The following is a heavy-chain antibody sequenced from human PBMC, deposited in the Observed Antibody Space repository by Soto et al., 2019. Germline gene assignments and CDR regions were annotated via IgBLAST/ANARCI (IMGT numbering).Heavy chain of an antibody. Sequence: ASVKVSCKASGYTFTGYYMHWVRQAPGQGLEWMGWINPNSGGTNYAQKFQGWVTMTRDTSISTAYMELSRLRSDDTAVYYCARDRTPYSGSYYYYYYGMDVWGQGTTVPIPS. D-gene: IGHD1-26*01. CDR1: GYTFTGYY. J-gene: IGHJ6*02. CDR3: ARDRTPYSGSYYYYYYGMDV. CDR2: INPNSGGT. V-gene: IGHV1-2*04.